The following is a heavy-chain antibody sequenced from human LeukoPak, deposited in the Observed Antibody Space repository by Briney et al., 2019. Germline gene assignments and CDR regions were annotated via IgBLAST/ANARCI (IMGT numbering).Heavy chain of an antibody. V-gene: IGHV1-69*05. CDR1: GYTFTSYG. CDR2: IIPIFGTA. D-gene: IGHD3-3*01. J-gene: IGHJ6*03. CDR3: ARGDFWSGYYAYYYYYYMDV. Sequence: ASVKVSCKASGYTFTSYGISWVRQATGQGLEWMGGIIPIFGTANYAQKFQGRVTITTDESTSTAYMELSSLRSEDTAVYYCARGDFWSGYYAYYYYYYMDVWGKGTTVTVSS.